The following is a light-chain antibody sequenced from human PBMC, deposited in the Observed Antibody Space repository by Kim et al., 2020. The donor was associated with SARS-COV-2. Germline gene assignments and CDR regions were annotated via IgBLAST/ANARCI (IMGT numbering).Light chain of an antibody. V-gene: IGLV3-1*01. Sequence: SYELTQPPSVSVSPGQTASITCSGDKLGDKYACWYQQKPGQSPMLVIYQDSKRPSGIPERFSGSNSGNTATLTISGTQAMDEADYYCQAWDSSTHVFGTG. CDR3: QAWDSSTHV. CDR2: QDS. CDR1: KLGDKY. J-gene: IGLJ1*01.